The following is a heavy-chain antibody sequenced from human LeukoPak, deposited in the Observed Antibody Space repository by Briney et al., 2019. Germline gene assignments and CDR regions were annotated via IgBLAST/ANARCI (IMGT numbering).Heavy chain of an antibody. J-gene: IGHJ4*02. CDR2: LSYGGTNK. CDR1: GFTFSDYA. D-gene: IGHD6-19*01. CDR3: ARDAKEWQWLVDH. V-gene: IGHV3-30-3*01. Sequence: GGSLRLSCAASGFTFSDYAMHWVRQAPGKGLEWVAVLSYGGTNKYYADSVKGRFTISRDNSKNTMFLQMNSLRAEDTAVYHCARDAKEWQWLVDHWGQGTPVTVSS.